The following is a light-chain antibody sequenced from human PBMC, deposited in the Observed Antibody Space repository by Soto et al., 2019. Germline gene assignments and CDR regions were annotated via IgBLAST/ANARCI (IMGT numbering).Light chain of an antibody. CDR2: GAS. CDR3: QQRNIWPPVT. Sequence: EIVMTQSPATLSVSPGERATLSCRASQSVSSNLAWYQQKPAQAPRLLIYGASTRATGIPARFSGSGSGTEFTLTISSLQSEDFAVYYCQQRNIWPPVTFGQGTRLEIK. V-gene: IGKV3-15*01. J-gene: IGKJ5*01. CDR1: QSVSSN.